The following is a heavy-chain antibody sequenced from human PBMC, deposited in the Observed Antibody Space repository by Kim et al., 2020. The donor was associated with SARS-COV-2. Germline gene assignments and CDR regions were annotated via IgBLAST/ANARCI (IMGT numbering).Heavy chain of an antibody. CDR3: ARDQFLVAYYDYIWGSQPGRNPSYYYYYGMDV. Sequence: GGSLRLSCAASGFTFSSYSMNWVRQAPGKGLEWVSYISSSSSTIYYADSVKGRFTISRDNAKNSLYLQMNSLRDEDTAVYYCARDQFLVAYYDYIWGSQPGRNPSYYYYYGMDVWGQGTTVTVSS. V-gene: IGHV3-48*02. CDR1: GFTFSSYS. CDR2: ISSSSSTI. J-gene: IGHJ6*02. D-gene: IGHD3-16*01.